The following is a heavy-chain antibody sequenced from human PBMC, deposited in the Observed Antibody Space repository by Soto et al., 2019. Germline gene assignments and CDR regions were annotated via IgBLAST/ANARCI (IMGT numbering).Heavy chain of an antibody. Sequence: QGQLMQSGAEVKKPGASVKLSCRASGYTLTTNYIHWVRQAPGQSPEWGAMINPRTNGHTNYAQNLRGRVTAASDPTASTVYMERNSLSADDPAVDYCTRGEVATSGWSVDLWGQGTLVIVSS. D-gene: IGHD6-19*01. CDR3: TRGEVATSGWSVDL. J-gene: IGHJ4*02. CDR1: GYTLTTNY. V-gene: IGHV1-46*03. CDR2: INPRTNGHT.